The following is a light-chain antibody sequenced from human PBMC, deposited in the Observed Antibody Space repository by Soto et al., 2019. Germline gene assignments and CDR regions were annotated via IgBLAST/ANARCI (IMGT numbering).Light chain of an antibody. CDR3: AVWDDSLDGLV. J-gene: IGLJ2*01. CDR2: SND. Sequence: QSVLTQPPSASGTPGQSVTISCSGSSSNIGDNTVNWYQQLPGTAPKLLMYSNDQRWSGVPDRFSGSKSGTSASLAISGLHSEDEADYYCAVWDDSLDGLVFGGGTKLTVL. V-gene: IGLV1-44*01. CDR1: SSNIGDNT.